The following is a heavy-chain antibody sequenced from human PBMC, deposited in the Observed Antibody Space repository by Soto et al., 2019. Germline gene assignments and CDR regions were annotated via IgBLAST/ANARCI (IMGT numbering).Heavy chain of an antibody. CDR2: ITDTGGDA. CDR3: ARGSTDSYPGSRIFDF. V-gene: IGHV3-23*01. Sequence: LRLSCVASGLTFGSRAMSWVRQAPVEGLQWVSTITDTGGDAKYADSVRGRFVISRDNSKKTLYLQMTSLTAEDSAMYFCARGSTDSYPGSRIFDFWGRGTLVTVYS. D-gene: IGHD3-10*01. CDR1: GLTFGSRA. J-gene: IGHJ4*02.